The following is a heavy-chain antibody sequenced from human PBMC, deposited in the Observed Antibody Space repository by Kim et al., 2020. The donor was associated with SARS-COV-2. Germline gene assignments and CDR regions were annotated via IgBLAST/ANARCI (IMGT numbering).Heavy chain of an antibody. CDR1: KFTVTKNY. Sequence: GGSLRLSCAISKFTVTKNYMNWVRQAPGKGLEWVSAIYSAGDTYYADSVKGRFAISRDNSKNTLYLQLNNLGAEDTAIYYCAADHGNSWIRDWGQGTLIT. CDR2: IYSAGDT. CDR3: AADHGNSWIRD. D-gene: IGHD6-13*01. V-gene: IGHV3-66*01. J-gene: IGHJ4*02.